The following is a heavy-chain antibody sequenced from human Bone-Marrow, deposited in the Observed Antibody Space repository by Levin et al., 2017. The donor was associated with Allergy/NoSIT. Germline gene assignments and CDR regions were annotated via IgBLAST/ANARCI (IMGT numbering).Heavy chain of an antibody. CDR2: IIPVFATA. Sequence: SVKVSCKASGGSLTSHGITWVRQAPGQGLEWMGGIIPVFATADTAQKFQGRVTVTADESTRTVYMELSSLRSEDTAVYYCARGMGFKTGQSSYYYGMDVWGHGTPVTVSS. CDR3: ARGMGFKTGQSSYYYGMDV. V-gene: IGHV1-69*13. J-gene: IGHJ6*02. D-gene: IGHD2-8*01. CDR1: GGSLTSHG.